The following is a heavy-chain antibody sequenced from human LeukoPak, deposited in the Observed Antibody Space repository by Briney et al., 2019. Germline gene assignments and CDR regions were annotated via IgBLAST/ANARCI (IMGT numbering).Heavy chain of an antibody. J-gene: IGHJ5*02. Sequence: GASVTVSCTASGYTFTGYHMHWVRQAPGQGLEWMGWINPNSGGTNSAQKFQGRVTMTRDTSISTAYMELSRLRSEDTAVYYCVRGGSGYDFSWFDPWGQGTLVTVSS. V-gene: IGHV1-2*02. CDR2: INPNSGGT. CDR1: GYTFTGYH. CDR3: VRGGSGYDFSWFDP. D-gene: IGHD5-12*01.